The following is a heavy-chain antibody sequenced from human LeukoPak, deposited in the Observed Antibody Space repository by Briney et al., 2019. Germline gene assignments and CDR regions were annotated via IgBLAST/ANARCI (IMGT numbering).Heavy chain of an antibody. J-gene: IGHJ6*02. D-gene: IGHD1-26*01. CDR3: AKPPGSYYYYGMDV. CDR1: GFTFSNYA. V-gene: IGHV3-23*01. CDR2: ISGSGDST. Sequence: GGSLRLSCAASGFTFSNYAMSWVRRARGKGLEWVSAISGSGDSTYYADSVKGRFTISRDNSKNTLCLQVNSLRAEDTAVYYCAKPPGSYYYYGMDVWGQGTTVTVSS.